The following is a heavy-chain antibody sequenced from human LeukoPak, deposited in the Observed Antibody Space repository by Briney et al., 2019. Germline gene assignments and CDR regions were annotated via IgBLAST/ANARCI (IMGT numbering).Heavy chain of an antibody. D-gene: IGHD2-2*01. CDR1: GYTFTNYA. CDR2: ISAYNGNT. CDR3: ARDSTLCRGTNCYQNDPFDI. J-gene: IGHJ3*02. V-gene: IGHV1-18*01. Sequence: ASVKVSCKASGYTFTNYAFSWVRQAPGQGLEWMGWISAYNGNTRFARKLQARVAMTTDTSTTTAYMELRSLTSDDTATYYCARDSTLCRGTNCYQNDPFDIWGQGTMVTVSS.